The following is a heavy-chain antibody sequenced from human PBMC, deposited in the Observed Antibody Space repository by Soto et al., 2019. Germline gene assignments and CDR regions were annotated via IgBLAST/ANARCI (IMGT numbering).Heavy chain of an antibody. CDR2: INTYNGNT. CDR1: GYTFTRYG. D-gene: IGHD2-8*01. J-gene: IGHJ6*02. CDR3: PMVDVYVTRSPQDV. V-gene: IGHV1-18*01. Sequence: QVQLVQSGAEVKNPGASVKVSCKASGYTFTRYGIGWARQAPGQGLEWMGWINTYNGNTNYAQNVQGRITLTTDTSTSTAYIELRSLRSQDTAIYYLPMVDVYVTRSPQDVWGQGSTVIVS.